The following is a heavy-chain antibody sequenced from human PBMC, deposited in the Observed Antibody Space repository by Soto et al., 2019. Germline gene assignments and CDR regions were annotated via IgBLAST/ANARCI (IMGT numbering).Heavy chain of an antibody. Sequence: ESLKISCRVSGYNFASYGSGWIRQMPGKGLEWMGIIYPGDSDTRYSPSFQGQVTISADKSISTAYLQWSSLKASDTAMYYCARHTNSYGNSAAFDIWGQGTMVTV. CDR3: ARHTNSYGNSAAFDI. CDR2: IYPGDSDT. CDR1: GYNFASYG. J-gene: IGHJ3*02. D-gene: IGHD5-18*01. V-gene: IGHV5-51*01.